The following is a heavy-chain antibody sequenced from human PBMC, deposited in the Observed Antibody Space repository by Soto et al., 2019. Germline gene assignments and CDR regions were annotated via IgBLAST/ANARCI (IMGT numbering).Heavy chain of an antibody. D-gene: IGHD5-18*01. CDR3: ARIGAMGLSVVERADY. J-gene: IGHJ4*02. V-gene: IGHV1-46*03. Sequence: ASVKVSCKASGYTFTSYYMHWVRQAPGQGLEWMGIINPSGGSTSYAQKFQGRVTMTRDTSTSTVYMELSSLRSEDTAVYYCARIGAMGLSVVERADYRGQGTLVTVPS. CDR2: INPSGGST. CDR1: GYTFTSYY.